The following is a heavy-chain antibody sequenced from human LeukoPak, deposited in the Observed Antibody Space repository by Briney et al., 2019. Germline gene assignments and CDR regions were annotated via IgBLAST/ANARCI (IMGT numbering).Heavy chain of an antibody. J-gene: IGHJ3*01. CDR3: ARMGVSYYYDSSTYYPVAFDV. Sequence: PETLSLTCSVSGYSINGGYYWGWVRQSPGKGPEWIGTIFHSGSLFYNPSFKSRVTLSIDTSRDQFSLRLTSVTAADTAIYYCARMGVSYYYDSSTYYPVAFDVWGQGTKVTVSS. CDR2: IFHSGSL. V-gene: IGHV4-38-2*01. D-gene: IGHD3-22*01. CDR1: GYSINGGYY.